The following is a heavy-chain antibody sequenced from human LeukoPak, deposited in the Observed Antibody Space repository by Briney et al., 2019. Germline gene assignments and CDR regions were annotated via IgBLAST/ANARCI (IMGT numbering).Heavy chain of an antibody. CDR1: GFTFSSYA. Sequence: GGSLRLSCAASGFTFSSYAMHWVRQAPGKGLEWVAVISYDGSNKYYADSVKGRFTISRDNSKNTLYLQMNSLRAEDTAVYYCARDSYSSSWDFDYWGQGTLVSVSS. V-gene: IGHV3-30*04. D-gene: IGHD6-13*01. CDR2: ISYDGSNK. CDR3: ARDSYSSSWDFDY. J-gene: IGHJ4*02.